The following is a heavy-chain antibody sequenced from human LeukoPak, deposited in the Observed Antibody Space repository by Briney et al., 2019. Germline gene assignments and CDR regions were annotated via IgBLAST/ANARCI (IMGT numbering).Heavy chain of an antibody. D-gene: IGHD3-10*01. CDR3: ARDYASGSYYDY. J-gene: IGHJ4*02. V-gene: IGHV1-2*02. CDR2: MNPNSGGT. Sequence: ASVKVSCKASGYTFTGDYLHWARHAPGQGLEWMGWMNPNSGGTNYAQKFQGRVTMTRDTSISTAYMELSRLRSDDTAVYYCARDYASGSYYDYWGQGSLVTVSS. CDR1: GYTFTGDY.